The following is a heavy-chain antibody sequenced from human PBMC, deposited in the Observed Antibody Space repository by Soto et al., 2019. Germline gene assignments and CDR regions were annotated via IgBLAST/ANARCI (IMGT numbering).Heavy chain of an antibody. J-gene: IGHJ2*01. CDR3: AQTTLGARGPLKWYFDL. D-gene: IGHD4-17*01. CDR1: GFSLSTSGVG. CDR2: IYWNDDK. V-gene: IGHV2-5*01. Sequence: QITLKESGPTLVKPTQTLTLTCTFSGFSLSTSGVGVGWIRQPPGKALEWLALIYWNDDKRYSPSLKSRLTITKDTSKNQVVLTMTNMDPVDTATYYCAQTTLGARGPLKWYFDLWGRGTLVTVSS.